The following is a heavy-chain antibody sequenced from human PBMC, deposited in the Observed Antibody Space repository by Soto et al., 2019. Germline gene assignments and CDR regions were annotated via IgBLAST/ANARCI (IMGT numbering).Heavy chain of an antibody. CDR3: AREGDSSGYYDY. CDR2: IYYSGST. CDR1: VGSISSYY. V-gene: IGHV4-59*01. D-gene: IGHD3-22*01. J-gene: IGHJ4*02. Sequence: AETLSLTCTFSVGSISSYYWSWIRQPPGKGLEWIGYIYYSGSTNYNPSLKSRVTISVDTSKNQFSLKLSSVNAADTAVYYCAREGDSSGYYDYWGQGTLVT.